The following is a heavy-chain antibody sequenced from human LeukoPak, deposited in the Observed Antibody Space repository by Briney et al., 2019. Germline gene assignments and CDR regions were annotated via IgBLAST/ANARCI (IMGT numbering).Heavy chain of an antibody. Sequence: GGSLRLSCAASGFTFSSYAMSWVRQAPGKGLEWGSAISGSGGSTYYADSVKGRFTISRDNSKTTLYLQMNSLRAEDTAVYYCAKATRKYYYGSGSYYYFDYWGQGTLVTVSS. CDR1: GFTFSSYA. V-gene: IGHV3-23*01. D-gene: IGHD3-10*01. CDR3: AKATRKYYYGSGSYYYFDY. CDR2: ISGSGGST. J-gene: IGHJ4*02.